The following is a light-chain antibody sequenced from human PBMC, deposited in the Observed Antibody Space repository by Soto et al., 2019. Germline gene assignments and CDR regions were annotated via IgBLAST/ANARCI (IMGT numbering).Light chain of an antibody. CDR2: KAS. J-gene: IGKJ1*01. V-gene: IGKV1-5*03. CDR3: QQYNDYSWT. Sequence: IQMTQSPSTLSASVGDRVAITCRASQSIGIWLAWYQKKPGKAPRFLIYKASTLQTGVPSRFSGSGSGTEFTLTISSLQPDDFATYYCQQYNDYSWTCSQGTKGEIK. CDR1: QSIGIW.